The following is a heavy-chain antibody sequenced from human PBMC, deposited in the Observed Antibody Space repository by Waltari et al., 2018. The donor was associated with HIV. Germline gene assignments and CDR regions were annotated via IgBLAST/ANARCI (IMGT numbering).Heavy chain of an antibody. V-gene: IGHV4-34*01. D-gene: IGHD7-27*01. CDR3: ARGSWGSGMDV. Sequence: QVRLQQWGARLFNPSETLSLSCAVYGGSFSGYYWSWTRQSPGKGLECIGEINHSGSINYNPSLKSRVIISVDRYKNQFSLKLTSVTAADTAVYYCARGSWGSGMDVWGLGTTVIVSS. CDR1: GGSFSGYY. J-gene: IGHJ6*02. CDR2: INHSGSI.